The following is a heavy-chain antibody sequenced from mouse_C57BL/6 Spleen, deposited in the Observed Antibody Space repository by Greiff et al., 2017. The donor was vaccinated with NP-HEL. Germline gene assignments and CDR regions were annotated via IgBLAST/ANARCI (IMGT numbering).Heavy chain of an antibody. D-gene: IGHD1-1*01. CDR2: IHPNSGST. V-gene: IGHV1-64*01. J-gene: IGHJ2*01. CDR3: ARDDYYGSSLDY. CDR1: GYTFTSYW. Sequence: VQLQQPGAELVKPGASVKLSCKASGYTFTSYWMHWVKQRPGQGLEWIGMIHPNSGSTNYNEKFKSKATLTVDKSSSTAYMQLSSLTSEDSAVYDCARDDYYGSSLDYWGQGTTLTVSS.